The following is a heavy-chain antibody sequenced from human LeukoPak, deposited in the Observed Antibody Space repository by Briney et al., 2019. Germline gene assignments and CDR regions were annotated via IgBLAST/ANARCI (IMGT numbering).Heavy chain of an antibody. CDR1: GGSISSSSYY. D-gene: IGHD6-19*01. Sequence: PSETLSLTCTVSGGSISSSSYYWGWIRQPPGKGLEWIGSIYYSGSTNYNPSLKSRVTISVDTSKNQFSLKLSSVTAADTAVYYCASTGGLAVAGTHYYYGMDVWGQGTTVTVSS. CDR3: ASTGGLAVAGTHYYYGMDV. J-gene: IGHJ6*02. CDR2: IYYSGST. V-gene: IGHV4-39*07.